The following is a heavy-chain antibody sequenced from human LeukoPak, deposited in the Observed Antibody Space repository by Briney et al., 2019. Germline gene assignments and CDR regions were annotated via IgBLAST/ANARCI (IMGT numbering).Heavy chain of an antibody. CDR2: IYYSGST. D-gene: IGHD1-26*01. Sequence: PSETLSLTCTVSGGSLSSYYWSWIRQPPGKGLEWIGYIYYSGSTNYNPSLKSRVTISVDTSKNQFSLKLSSVTAADTAVYYCARALGEGRHDYYYYGMDVWGQGTTVTVSS. CDR1: GGSLSSYY. CDR3: ARALGEGRHDYYYYGMDV. V-gene: IGHV4-59*01. J-gene: IGHJ6*02.